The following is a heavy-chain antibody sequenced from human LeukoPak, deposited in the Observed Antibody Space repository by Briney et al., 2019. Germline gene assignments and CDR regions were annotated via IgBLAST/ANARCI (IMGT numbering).Heavy chain of an antibody. Sequence: SETLSLTCSVFGDSVTSRSYYWGWVGQPPGKGLEWIGSTIFYSCNTYYQPSLKSRGSISLDTSQSQFSLQWTSETGVNTAAYYCARHSPYYDILAYFDYWGQGTLVTVSS. CDR2: IFYSCNT. CDR3: ARHSPYYDILAYFDY. CDR1: GDSVTSRSYY. V-gene: IGHV4-39*01. J-gene: IGHJ4*02. D-gene: IGHD3-9*01.